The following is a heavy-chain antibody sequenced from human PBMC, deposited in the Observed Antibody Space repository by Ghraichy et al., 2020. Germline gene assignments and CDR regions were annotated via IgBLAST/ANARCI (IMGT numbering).Heavy chain of an antibody. CDR1: GDTFTRYE. V-gene: IGHV1-8*01. Sequence: ASVKVSCKASGDTFTRYEINWVREATGQGLEWMGWMNPNSGNTGYAQKFQGRLTMTRNTSISTAYMELSGLRSEDTAVYYCARGYGMDVWGQGTTVTVSS. CDR2: MNPNSGNT. J-gene: IGHJ6*02. CDR3: ARGYGMDV.